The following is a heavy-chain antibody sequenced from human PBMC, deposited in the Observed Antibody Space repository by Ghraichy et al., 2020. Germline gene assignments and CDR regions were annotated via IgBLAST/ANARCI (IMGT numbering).Heavy chain of an antibody. CDR3: AKSYCGGDCNLDY. Sequence: GESLNISCAASGFTFSSYGLHWVRQAPGKGLEWVAGISYDGSYEYYADSVKGRFTISRVNPKNTLYLQMNSLRPEDTAVYYCAKSYCGGDCNLDYWGQGTLVTGSS. CDR1: GFTFSSYG. CDR2: ISYDGSYE. D-gene: IGHD2-21*02. V-gene: IGHV3-30*18. J-gene: IGHJ4*02.